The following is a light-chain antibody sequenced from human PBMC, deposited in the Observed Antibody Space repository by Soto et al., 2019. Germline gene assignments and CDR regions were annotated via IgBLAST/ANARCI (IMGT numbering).Light chain of an antibody. CDR2: DAS. J-gene: IGKJ5*01. CDR1: QGISSA. Sequence: AIQLTQSPSSLSASAGDRVTITCRASQGISSALAWYQQKPGKAPKLLIYDASSLESGVPSRFSGSGSGTDFTLTTISLQPEDFATYYCQQFNNYSQSTFGQGTRLEIK. CDR3: QQFNNYSQST. V-gene: IGKV1D-13*01.